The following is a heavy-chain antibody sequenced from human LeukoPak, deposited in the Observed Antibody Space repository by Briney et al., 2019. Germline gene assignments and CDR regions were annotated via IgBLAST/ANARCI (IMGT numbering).Heavy chain of an antibody. CDR1: GGSISSSSYY. Sequence: SETLSLTCTVSGGSISSSSYYWGWIRQPPGKGLEWIGRIYYSGSTYYNPSLKSRVTISLDTSKNQFSMNLSSVTAADTAVYSCARGVSEYYYDSSGPHYFDYCGHRTIVAVSS. D-gene: IGHD3-22*01. CDR2: IYYSGST. V-gene: IGHV4-39*01. J-gene: IGHJ4*01. CDR3: ARGVSEYYYDSSGPHYFDY.